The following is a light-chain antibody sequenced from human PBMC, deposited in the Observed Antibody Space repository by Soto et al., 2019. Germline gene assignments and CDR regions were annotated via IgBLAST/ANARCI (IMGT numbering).Light chain of an antibody. CDR2: GAS. Sequence: EIVLTQSPGTLSLSPGERATLSCRASQSVSSSYLAWYQQKPGQAPRLLIYGASTRATGIPARFSGSGSGTEFTLTISSLQSEDGKVYYCPQYNNWPRTFGQGTKVDIK. V-gene: IGKV3-15*01. CDR1: QSVSSS. J-gene: IGKJ1*01. CDR3: PQYNNWPRT.